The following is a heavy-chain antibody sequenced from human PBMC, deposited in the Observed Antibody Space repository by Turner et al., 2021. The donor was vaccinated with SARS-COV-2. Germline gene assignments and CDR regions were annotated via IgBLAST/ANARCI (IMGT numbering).Heavy chain of an antibody. J-gene: IGHJ3*02. CDR2: ISSSSSFI. CDR3: ARAEEHSREWLVPKIPFDI. CDR1: GFTFSSYS. D-gene: IGHD6-19*01. V-gene: IGHV3-21*01. Sequence: EVQLVESGGGLVKPGGSLRLSCAASGFTFSSYSMNWVRQAPGKGLEWVSSISSSSSFIYHPDSVKGRFTISRDNAKNSLYLQMNSLRAEDTAVYYCARAEEHSREWLVPKIPFDIWGQGTMVTVSS.